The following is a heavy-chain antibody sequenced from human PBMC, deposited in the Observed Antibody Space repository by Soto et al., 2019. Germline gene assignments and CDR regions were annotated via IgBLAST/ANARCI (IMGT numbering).Heavy chain of an antibody. Sequence: EVQLVESGGGVVRPGGSLRLSCAASGFTFDDYGMTWVRQAPGKGLEWVSGITWNGDRTQYGDSVKGRFTISRDNAENSLYLQMNSLRAEDTALYHCARIPCGQTYNWLDPWGQGTLVTVSS. CDR3: ARIPCGQTYNWLDP. CDR1: GFTFDDYG. CDR2: ITWNGDRT. V-gene: IGHV3-20*01. J-gene: IGHJ5*02.